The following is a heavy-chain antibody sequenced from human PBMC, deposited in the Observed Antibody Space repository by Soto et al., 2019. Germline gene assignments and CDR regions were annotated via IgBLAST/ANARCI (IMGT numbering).Heavy chain of an antibody. D-gene: IGHD2-15*01. CDR3: ARGSGYCSGGSCYFPWDY. CDR1: GYSFTSYW. J-gene: IGHJ4*02. Sequence: EVQLVQSGAEVKKPGESLKISCKGSGYSFTSYWIGWVRQMPGKGLEWMGIIYPGDSDTRYSPSFQGQVTISADKSISTAYLQWSSLKASDTAMYYCARGSGYCSGGSCYFPWDYWGQGTLVTVSS. CDR2: IYPGDSDT. V-gene: IGHV5-51*03.